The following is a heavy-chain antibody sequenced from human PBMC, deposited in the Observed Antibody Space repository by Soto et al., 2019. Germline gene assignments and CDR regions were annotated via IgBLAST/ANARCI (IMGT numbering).Heavy chain of an antibody. Sequence: VKVSCKASGGTFSSYAISWVRQAPGQGLEWMGGIIPIFGTANYAQKFQGRVTITADESTSTAYMELSSLRSEDTAVYYCARDKGGSYNFDYWGQGTLVTVSS. J-gene: IGHJ4*02. V-gene: IGHV1-69*01. D-gene: IGHD1-26*01. CDR3: ARDKGGSYNFDY. CDR2: IIPIFGTA. CDR1: GGTFSSYA.